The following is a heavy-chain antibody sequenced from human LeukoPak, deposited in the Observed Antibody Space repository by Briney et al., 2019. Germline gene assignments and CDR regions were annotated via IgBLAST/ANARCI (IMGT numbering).Heavy chain of an antibody. V-gene: IGHV1-69*13. CDR1: GGTFSTYA. J-gene: IGHJ4*02. D-gene: IGHD1-26*01. CDR2: IIPISGTV. Sequence: SVKVSCKAPGGTFSTYAISWMQQAPGQGLEWMGGIIPISGTVNYAQKFQGRVTIIADASTSTAHMELSSLRSEDTAVYYCGRGVRNSGSYYVDYWGQGTLVTVSS. CDR3: GRGVRNSGSYYVDY.